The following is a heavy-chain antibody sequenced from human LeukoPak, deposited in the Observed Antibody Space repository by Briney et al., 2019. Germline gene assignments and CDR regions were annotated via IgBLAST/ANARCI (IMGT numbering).Heavy chain of an antibody. CDR1: GDSVSSNSAA. CDR3: ARAGGYCSSTSCYVGHAFDI. Sequence: SQTLSLTCAISGDSVSSNSAAWNWSRQSPSRGLEWLGRTYYRSKWYNDYAVSVKSRITINPDTSKNQFSLQLDSVTPEDTAVYYCARAGGYCSSTSCYVGHAFDIWGQGTMVTVSS. D-gene: IGHD2-2*01. V-gene: IGHV6-1*01. J-gene: IGHJ3*02. CDR2: TYYRSKWYN.